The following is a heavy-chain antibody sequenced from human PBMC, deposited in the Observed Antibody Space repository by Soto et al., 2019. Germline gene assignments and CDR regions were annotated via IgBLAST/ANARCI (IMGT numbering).Heavy chain of an antibody. D-gene: IGHD1-1*01. CDR2: TYYRSKWYN. Sequence: SQTLSLTCAISGDSVSSNSAAWNWIRQSPSRGLEWLGRTYYRSKWYNDYAVSVKSRITINPGTSKNQFSLQLNSVTPEDTAVYYCARGEPSTPELDDAFDIWGQGTMVTVS. CDR3: ARGEPSTPELDDAFDI. V-gene: IGHV6-1*01. CDR1: GDSVSSNSAA. J-gene: IGHJ3*02.